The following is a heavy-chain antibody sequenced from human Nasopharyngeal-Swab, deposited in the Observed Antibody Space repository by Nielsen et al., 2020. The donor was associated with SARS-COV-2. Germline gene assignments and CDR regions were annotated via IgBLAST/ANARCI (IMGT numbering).Heavy chain of an antibody. Sequence: WVRQAPGQGLEWMGWMNPNSGNTGCAQKFQGRVTMTRNTSISTAYMELSSLRSEDTAVYYCASGARPEIYYESGLDYWGQGTLVTVSS. V-gene: IGHV1-8*01. J-gene: IGHJ4*02. CDR3: ASGARPEIYYESGLDY. CDR2: MNPNSGNT. D-gene: IGHD1-26*01.